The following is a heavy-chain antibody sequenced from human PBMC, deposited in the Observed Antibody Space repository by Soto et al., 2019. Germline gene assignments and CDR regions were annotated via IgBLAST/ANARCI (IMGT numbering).Heavy chain of an antibody. CDR1: GYSFTSYW. CDR2: IDPSDSYT. Sequence: GESLKISCKGSGYSFTSYWISWVRQMPGKGLEWMGRIDPSDSYTNYSPSFQGHITISADKSISTAYLQWSSLKASDTAMYYCARHKRYYYDSSGYNYYGMDVWGQGTTVNVSS. J-gene: IGHJ6*02. D-gene: IGHD3-22*01. CDR3: ARHKRYYYDSSGYNYYGMDV. V-gene: IGHV5-10-1*01.